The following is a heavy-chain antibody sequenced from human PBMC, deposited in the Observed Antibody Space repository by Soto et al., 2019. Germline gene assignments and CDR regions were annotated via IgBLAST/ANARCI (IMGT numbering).Heavy chain of an antibody. CDR3: ARGKNSAFDY. Sequence: QVQLQQSGPGLVKPSQTLSLTYAISGDSISTSNVARDWIRQSPSGGLEWLGRTGYTSKWYNDYAVSVKSRITINPDTSKNQFSLQLNSVTLDDTAIYYCARGKNSAFDYWGQGTLVTVSS. CDR1: GDSISTSNVA. J-gene: IGHJ4*02. CDR2: TGYTSKWYN. D-gene: IGHD5-18*01. V-gene: IGHV6-1*01.